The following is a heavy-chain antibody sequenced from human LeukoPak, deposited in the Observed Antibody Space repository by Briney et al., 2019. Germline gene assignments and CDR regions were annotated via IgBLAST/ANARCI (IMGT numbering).Heavy chain of an antibody. V-gene: IGHV3-7*01. CDR3: ASGRQLGY. D-gene: IGHD6-13*01. CDR2: IKQDGSEK. Sequence: GGSLRLSCAASGFTFSNYWMSWVRQAPGKGLEWVANIKQDGSEKYYVDSVKGRFTISRDNDKNSLYLQMDSLRAEDAAVYYCASGRQLGYWGQGTLVTVSS. CDR1: GFTFSNYW. J-gene: IGHJ4*02.